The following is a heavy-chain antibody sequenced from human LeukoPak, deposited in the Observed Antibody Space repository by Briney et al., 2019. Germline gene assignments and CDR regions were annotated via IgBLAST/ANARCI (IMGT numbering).Heavy chain of an antibody. CDR3: AYISLIVVVPAAIPWWFDP. J-gene: IGHJ5*02. V-gene: IGHV3-23*01. CDR1: GFTFSSYA. CDR2: ISGSGGST. Sequence: PGGSLRLSCAASGFTFSSYAMSWVRQAPGKGLEWVSAISGSGGSTYYADSVKGRFTISRDNSKNTLYLQMNSLRAEDTAVYYCAYISLIVVVPAAIPWWFDPWGQGTLVTVSS. D-gene: IGHD2-2*02.